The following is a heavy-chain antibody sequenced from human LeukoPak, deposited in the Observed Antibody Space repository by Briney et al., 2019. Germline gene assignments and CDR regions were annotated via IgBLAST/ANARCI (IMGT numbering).Heavy chain of an antibody. Sequence: SETLSLTCDVSGYSISSGYYWGWIRQPPGKGLEWVGSIYHSGSTYYNPSLKSRVTISVDTSKNQFSLKLSSVTAADTAVYYCARGTQNRWFGELLYDYWGQGTLVTVSS. CDR1: GYSISSGYY. D-gene: IGHD3-10*01. V-gene: IGHV4-38-2*01. J-gene: IGHJ4*02. CDR3: ARGTQNRWFGELLYDY. CDR2: IYHSGST.